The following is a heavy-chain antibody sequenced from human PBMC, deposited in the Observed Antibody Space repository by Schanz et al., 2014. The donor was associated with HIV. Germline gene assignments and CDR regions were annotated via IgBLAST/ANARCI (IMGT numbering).Heavy chain of an antibody. D-gene: IGHD6-6*01. CDR1: GFTFSIYA. V-gene: IGHV3-23*01. J-gene: IGHJ4*02. CDR2: ISGSGGTT. CDR3: AKQRISPRSSIDY. Sequence: EVQVLESGGGSVQPGGSLRLSCAASGFTFSIYAMSWVRQAPGKGLEGVSGISGSGGTTYYADSGKGRFTISRVNSKNTLYLQMYSLRAEDTAVYYCAKQRISPRSSIDYWGQGTLVTVSS.